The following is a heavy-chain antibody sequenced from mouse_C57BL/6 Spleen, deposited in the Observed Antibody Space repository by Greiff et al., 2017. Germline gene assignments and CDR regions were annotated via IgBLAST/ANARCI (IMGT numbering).Heavy chain of an antibody. CDR2: IYPGDGDT. V-gene: IGHV1-80*01. J-gene: IGHJ3*01. CDR1: GYAFSSYW. CDR3: ARKEELGSWFAY. Sequence: QVQLQQSGAELVKPGASVKISCKASGYAFSSYWMNWVKQRPGKGLEWIGQIYPGDGDTNYNGKFKGKAPLTADKSSSTAYMQLSSLTSEDSAVYICARKEELGSWFAYWGQGTLVTVSA. D-gene: IGHD4-1*01.